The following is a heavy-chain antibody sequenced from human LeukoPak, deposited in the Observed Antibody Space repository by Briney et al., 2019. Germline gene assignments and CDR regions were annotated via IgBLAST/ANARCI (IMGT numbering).Heavy chain of an antibody. CDR2: IINSGGTV. CDR3: ARVGRGVFGMDV. V-gene: IGHV3-48*02. D-gene: IGHD3-10*01. Sequence: GGSLRLSCAASGFTFSIHGMNWVRPAPGKGLEFVSYIINSGGTVYYTDSVQGRFTISRDNARNSLFLQMNSLRDEDTAVYYCARVGRGVFGMDVWGQGTTVTVSS. CDR1: GFTFSIHG. J-gene: IGHJ6*02.